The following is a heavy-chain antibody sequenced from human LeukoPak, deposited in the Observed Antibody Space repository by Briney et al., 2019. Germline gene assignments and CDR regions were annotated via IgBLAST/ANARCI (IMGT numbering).Heavy chain of an antibody. CDR2: IIPILGIA. J-gene: IGHJ4*02. D-gene: IGHD1-1*01. V-gene: IGHV1-69*04. Sequence: SVKVSCKSSGGTFSSYAISWVRQAPGQGLEWMGRIIPILGIANYSQKVQGRVTITADKSTSTAYMEMSSLRSEDTAVYYCARASNEWTTCLDVGGYWGQGTLVTVSS. CDR3: ARASNEWTTCLDVGGY. CDR1: GGTFSSYA.